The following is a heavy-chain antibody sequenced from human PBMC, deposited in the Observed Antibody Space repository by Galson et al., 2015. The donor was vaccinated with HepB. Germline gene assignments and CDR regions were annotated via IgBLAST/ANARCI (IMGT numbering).Heavy chain of an antibody. Sequence: QAPGKGLEWVGGIYWNGARVDYADSVKGRFTISRDNAKNSLYLQMNSLRPEDTALYYCGRDQRPGGLGFWGQGTLVTVSS. CDR3: GRDQRPGGLGF. J-gene: IGHJ4*02. CDR2: IYWNGARV. V-gene: IGHV3-9*01. D-gene: IGHD3-10*01.